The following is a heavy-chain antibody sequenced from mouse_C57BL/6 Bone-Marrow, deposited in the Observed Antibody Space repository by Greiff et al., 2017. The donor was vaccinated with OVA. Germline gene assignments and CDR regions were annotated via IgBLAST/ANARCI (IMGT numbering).Heavy chain of an antibody. J-gene: IGHJ4*01. CDR2: ISDGGSYT. V-gene: IGHV5-4*01. Sequence: EVQLVESGGGLVKPGGSLKLSCAASGFTFSSYAMSWVRQTPEKRLEWVATISDGGSYTYYPDNVKGRFTISRDNAKNNLYLQMSHLKSEDTAIYYCARDEVGYYYGSSYGAMDYWGQGTTVTVAS. CDR1: GFTFSSYA. CDR3: ARDEVGYYYGSSYGAMDY. D-gene: IGHD1-1*01.